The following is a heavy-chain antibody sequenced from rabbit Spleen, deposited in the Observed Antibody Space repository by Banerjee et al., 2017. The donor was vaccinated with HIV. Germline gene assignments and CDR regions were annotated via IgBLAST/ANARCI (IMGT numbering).Heavy chain of an antibody. V-gene: IGHV1S40*01. CDR1: GFSFSSSDY. D-gene: IGHD8-1*01. CDR2: IDPVFGIT. J-gene: IGHJ4*01. CDR3: ARDGAGGSYFAL. Sequence: QSLEESGGDLVKPGASLTLTCKASGFSFSSSDYMCWVRQAPGKGPEWIGYIDPVFGITYYANWVNGRFSISRENAQNTVFLQMTSLTAADTATYFCARDGAGGSYFALWGPGTLVTVS.